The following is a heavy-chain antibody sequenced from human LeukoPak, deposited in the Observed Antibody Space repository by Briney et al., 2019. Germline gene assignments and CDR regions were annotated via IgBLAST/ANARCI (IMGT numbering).Heavy chain of an antibody. CDR2: MNPNSGNT. J-gene: IGHJ5*02. V-gene: IGHV1-8*01. CDR3: ARGRLPYYDFWSGPDWFDP. CDR1: GYTFTSYD. D-gene: IGHD3-3*01. Sequence: ASVKVSCKASGYTFTSYDINWVRQATGQGLEWMGWMNPNSGNTGYAQKFQGRVTITRNTSISTAYMELSSLRSEDTAVYYCARGRLPYYDFWSGPDWFDPWGQGTLVTVSS.